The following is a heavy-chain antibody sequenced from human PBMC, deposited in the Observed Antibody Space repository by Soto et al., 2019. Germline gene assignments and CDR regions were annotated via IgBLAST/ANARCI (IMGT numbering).Heavy chain of an antibody. V-gene: IGHV4-59*01. CDR2: IYYSGST. Sequence: ASETLSLTCSVSGDSISSYYWSWIRQPPGKGLEWIGYIYYSGSTNYNPSLKSRVTISLDTSKTQFSLKLSSVTAADAAVYYCARSQWLGGGAFMDVWGQGTTVTVSS. CDR3: ARSQWLGGGAFMDV. CDR1: GDSISSYY. J-gene: IGHJ6*02. D-gene: IGHD6-19*01.